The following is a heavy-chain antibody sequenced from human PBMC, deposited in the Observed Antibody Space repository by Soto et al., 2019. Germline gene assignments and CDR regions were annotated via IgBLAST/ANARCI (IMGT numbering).Heavy chain of an antibody. CDR2: ISYDGGDK. CDR1: GFTFSDYP. CDR3: ARDVSFVEDPLYCFDY. Sequence: ESGGGVVHPGRSLRLSCAASGFTFSDYPMHWVRQAPGKGLQWVAVISYDGGDKYYADSVKGRFTISRDNSKSTLYLQMNRLRAEDTAVYYCARDVSFVEDPLYCFDYWGQGTLVTDSS. V-gene: IGHV3-30-3*01. D-gene: IGHD3-10*01. J-gene: IGHJ4*02.